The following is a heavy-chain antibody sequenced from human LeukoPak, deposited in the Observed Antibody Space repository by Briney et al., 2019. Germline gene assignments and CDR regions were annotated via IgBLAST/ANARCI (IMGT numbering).Heavy chain of an antibody. V-gene: IGHV4-39*07. Sequence: SETLSLTCTVSGASISSSSHYWGWIRQPPGKGLEWIGSIYYSGSTYYNPSLKSRVTISVDTSKNQFSLKLSSVTAADTAVYYCASGGDGYKVWGQGTLVTVSS. J-gene: IGHJ4*02. CDR2: IYYSGST. D-gene: IGHD5-24*01. CDR3: ASGGDGYKV. CDR1: GASISSSSHY.